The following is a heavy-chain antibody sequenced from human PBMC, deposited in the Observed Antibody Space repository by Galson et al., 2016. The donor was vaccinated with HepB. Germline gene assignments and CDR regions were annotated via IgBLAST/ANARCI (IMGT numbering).Heavy chain of an antibody. CDR3: ARNVPVTKFGF. V-gene: IGHV3-66*01. CDR2: IYSGGDT. CDR1: GVTVSNNY. D-gene: IGHD3-9*01. Sequence: SLRLSCAASGVTVSNNYMSWVRRAPGKGLECVSLIYSGGDTYYADSVKGRFTISRDNSKNTVYLHMNSLRAEDTAVYYCARNVPVTKFGFWGQGTLVTVS. J-gene: IGHJ4*02.